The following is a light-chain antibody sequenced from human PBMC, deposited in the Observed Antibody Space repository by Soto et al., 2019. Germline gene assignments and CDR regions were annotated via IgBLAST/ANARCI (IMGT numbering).Light chain of an antibody. CDR3: QHFGSSPPKYT. V-gene: IGKV3-20*01. CDR1: QTVSSSH. CDR2: GAS. Sequence: EVVLTQSPGTLSLSPGERATLSCRASQTVSSSHLAWDQQKPGQAPRLLIYGASDRATDIPDRFSGSGSGTDFTLTISRLEPEDCALYYCQHFGSSPPKYTFGQGTKLEIK. J-gene: IGKJ2*01.